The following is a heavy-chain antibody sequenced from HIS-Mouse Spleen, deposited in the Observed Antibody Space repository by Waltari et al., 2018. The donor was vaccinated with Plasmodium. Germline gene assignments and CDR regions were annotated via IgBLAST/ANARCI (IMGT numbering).Heavy chain of an antibody. CDR2: SYSGGST. CDR1: GFTVSSNY. D-gene: IGHD6-6*01. J-gene: IGHJ3*02. V-gene: IGHV3-53*01. Sequence: EVQLVESGGGLIQPGGSLRLSCAASGFTVSSNYMSWFRQAPGKGLEWVSVSYSGGSTYYADSVKGRFTISRDNSKNTLYLQMNSLRAEDTAVYYCARGMKSSSSAFDIWGQGTMVTVSS. CDR3: ARGMKSSSSAFDI.